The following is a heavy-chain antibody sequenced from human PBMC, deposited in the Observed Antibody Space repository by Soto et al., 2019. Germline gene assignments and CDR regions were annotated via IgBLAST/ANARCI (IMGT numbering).Heavy chain of an antibody. Sequence: SVKVSCKASGGTFSSYAISWVRQAPGQGLEWMGGIIPIFGTANYAQKFQGRVTITADESTSTAYMELSSLRSEDTAVYYCASRDMVTAILYYFDYWGQGTLVTVSS. CDR3: ASRDMVTAILYYFDY. CDR2: IIPIFGTA. D-gene: IGHD2-21*02. V-gene: IGHV1-69*13. CDR1: GGTFSSYA. J-gene: IGHJ4*02.